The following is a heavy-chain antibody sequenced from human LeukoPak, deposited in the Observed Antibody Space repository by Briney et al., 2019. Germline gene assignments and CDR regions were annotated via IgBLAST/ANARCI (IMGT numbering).Heavy chain of an antibody. D-gene: IGHD3-22*01. CDR3: AKTRGPYYDEGGDDY. J-gene: IGHJ4*02. CDR2: IRYDGSNK. Sequence: GGALRLSCAASGFTFSSYGMHWVRQAPGKGLEWVAFIRYDGSNKYYADSVKGRFTISRDNSKNTLYLQMNSLRAEDTAVYYCAKTRGPYYDEGGDDYWGQGTLVTVSS. CDR1: GFTFSSYG. V-gene: IGHV3-30*02.